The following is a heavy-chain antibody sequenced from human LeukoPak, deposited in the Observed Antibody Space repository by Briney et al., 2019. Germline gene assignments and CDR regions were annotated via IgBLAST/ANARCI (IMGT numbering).Heavy chain of an antibody. CDR3: ARDFSPLSGSLYYGMDV. CDR2: INPNRGGT. CDR1: GYTFTGYY. D-gene: IGHD1-26*01. Sequence: GASVKVSCKASGYTFTGYYMHWVRQAPGQGLEWMGWINPNRGGTNYTQKFQGRVTMTRDTSISTAYMELSRLRSDDTAVYYCARDFSPLSGSLYYGMDVWGQGTTVTVSS. V-gene: IGHV1-2*02. J-gene: IGHJ6*02.